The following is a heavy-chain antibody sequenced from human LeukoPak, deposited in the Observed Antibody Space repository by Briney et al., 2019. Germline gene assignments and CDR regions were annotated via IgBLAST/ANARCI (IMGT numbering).Heavy chain of an antibody. CDR3: ARVEEGYGSGRRGNFYYYYMDV. CDR2: INHSGST. Sequence: SETLSLTCAVYGGSFSGYYWNWIRQPPGKGLEWIGEINHSGSTNYNPSLKSRVTISVDTSKNQFSLKLSSVTAADTAVYYCARVEEGYGSGRRGNFYYYYMDVWGKGTTVSISS. CDR1: GGSFSGYY. V-gene: IGHV4-34*01. D-gene: IGHD3-10*01. J-gene: IGHJ6*03.